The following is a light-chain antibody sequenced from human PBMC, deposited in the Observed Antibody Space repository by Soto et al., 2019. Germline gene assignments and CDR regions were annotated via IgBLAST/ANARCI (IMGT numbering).Light chain of an antibody. CDR3: LSYDSSLSGWV. J-gene: IGLJ3*02. Sequence: QAVVTQPPSVSGAPGQRVTISCTGSSSNIGAGYDVHWYQQLPGTSPKLLIYGNSNRPSGVPDRYSGSKSGTSASLASTGLQPDDKADYYCLSYDSSLSGWVFGGGTKVTVL. CDR1: SSNIGAGYD. V-gene: IGLV1-40*01. CDR2: GNS.